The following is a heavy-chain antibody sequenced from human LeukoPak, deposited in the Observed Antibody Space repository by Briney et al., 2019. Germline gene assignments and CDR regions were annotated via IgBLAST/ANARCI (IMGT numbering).Heavy chain of an antibody. Sequence: GGSLRLSCAASGFTFSSNYMSWVRQAPGKGLEWVSVIYSDVNTYYADSVKGRFTISRDNSKNTVYLQMNSLRAEDTAVYYCAKDSKRWKTYYYASGSYYFEYWGQGTLVTVSS. CDR3: AKDSKRWKTYYYASGSYYFEY. D-gene: IGHD3-10*01. CDR1: GFTFSSNY. J-gene: IGHJ4*02. V-gene: IGHV3-66*01. CDR2: IYSDVNT.